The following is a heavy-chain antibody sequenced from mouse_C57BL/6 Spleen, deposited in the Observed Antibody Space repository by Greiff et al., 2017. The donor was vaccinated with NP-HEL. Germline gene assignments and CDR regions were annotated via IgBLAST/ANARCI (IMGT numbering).Heavy chain of an antibody. CDR2: IYPGDGDT. D-gene: IGHD1-1*01. CDR3: VCHYYYGSRESFDY. V-gene: IGHV1-82*01. CDR1: GYAFSSSW. Sequence: VQLQQSGPELVKPGASVKISCKASGYAFSSSWMNWVKQRPGKGLEWIGRIYPGDGDTNYNGKFKGKATLTADKSSSTAYMQLSSLTSEDSAVYFCVCHYYYGSRESFDYWGQGTTLTVSS. J-gene: IGHJ2*01.